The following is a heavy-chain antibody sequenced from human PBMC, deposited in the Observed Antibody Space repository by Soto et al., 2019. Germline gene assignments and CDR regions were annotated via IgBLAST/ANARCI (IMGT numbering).Heavy chain of an antibody. D-gene: IGHD3-9*01. Sequence: QVQLQQWGAGPLRPLETLSLTCGVSGGSFSGYYWAWIRQSPGKGLEWIGEINDREAINYNPSLKSRVNISVVTSKNHSSLHPTSVTAANTAVYYSARGCHDILTGTPWVWYFDLWGRGTLVTVSS. CDR2: INDREAI. CDR3: ARGCHDILTGTPWVWYFDL. J-gene: IGHJ2*01. V-gene: IGHV4-34*01. CDR1: GGSFSGYY.